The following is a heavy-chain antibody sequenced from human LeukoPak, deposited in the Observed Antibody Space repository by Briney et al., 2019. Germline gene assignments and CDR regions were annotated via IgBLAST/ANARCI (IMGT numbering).Heavy chain of an antibody. V-gene: IGHV3-53*01. D-gene: IGHD1-14*01. CDR1: GFTVITND. Sequence: GGSLRLSCAASGFTVITNDMTWVRQAPGKGLEWVSVLYSDGNTKYADSVQGRFTISRDNSKNTLYLEMNSLSPDDTAVYYCARGVEPLAANTLAYWGQGTLVTVFS. CDR3: ARGVEPLAANTLAY. CDR2: LYSDGNT. J-gene: IGHJ4*02.